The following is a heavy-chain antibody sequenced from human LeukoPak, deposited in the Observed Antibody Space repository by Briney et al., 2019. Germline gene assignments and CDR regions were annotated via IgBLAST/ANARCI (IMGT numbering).Heavy chain of an antibody. D-gene: IGHD5-18*01. CDR3: ARAAGRYGPSPPYY. V-gene: IGHV1-2*06. CDR2: INPNSGGT. Sequence: ASVKVSCKASGYTFTGYYMHWVRQAPGQGLEWMGRINPNSGGTNYAQKFQGRVTMTRDTSISTAYMELSSLRSEDTAVYYCARAAGRYGPSPPYYWGQGTLVTVSS. CDR1: GYTFTGYY. J-gene: IGHJ4*02.